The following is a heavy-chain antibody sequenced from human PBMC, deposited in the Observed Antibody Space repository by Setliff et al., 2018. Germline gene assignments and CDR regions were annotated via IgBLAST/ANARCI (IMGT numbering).Heavy chain of an antibody. J-gene: IGHJ5*02. D-gene: IGHD5-18*01. Sequence: PSETLSLTCAVSGYSISSGYYWGWIRQPPGKGLEWIGEINHSGSTNYNPSLKSRVTISVDTSKNQFSLKLSSVTAADTAVYYCARGKSVTASNWFDPWGQGTLVTVSS. CDR1: GYSISSGYY. CDR3: ARGKSVTASNWFDP. CDR2: INHSGST. V-gene: IGHV4-38-2*01.